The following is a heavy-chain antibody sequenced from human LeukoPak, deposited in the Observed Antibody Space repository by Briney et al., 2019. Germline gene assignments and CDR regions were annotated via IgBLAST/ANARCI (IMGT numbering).Heavy chain of an antibody. J-gene: IGHJ5*02. V-gene: IGHV4-34*01. CDR1: GGSFSGYY. CDR3: ARGRGIAARRGVRYNWFDP. D-gene: IGHD6-6*01. CDR2: INHSGST. Sequence: PSETQSLTCAVYGGSFSGYYWSWIRQPPGKGLEWIGEINHSGSTNYNPSLKSRVTISVDTSKNQFSLKLSSVTAADTAVYYCARGRGIAARRGVRYNWFDPWGQGTLVTVSS.